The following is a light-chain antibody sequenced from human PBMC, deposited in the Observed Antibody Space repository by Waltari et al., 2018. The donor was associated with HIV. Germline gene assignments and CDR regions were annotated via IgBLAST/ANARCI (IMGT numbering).Light chain of an antibody. V-gene: IGLV2-14*03. CDR2: DVT. J-gene: IGLJ2*01. Sequence: QSALTQPASVSGSPGQSITISCTGTRSDVGDYNSVSWYQQHPGKAPKLMIYDVTNRPSGISNRFSGSKSGNTASLTISGLQAEDEADYYCSSYTSSSTSVVFGGGTKLTVL. CDR3: SSYTSSSTSVV. CDR1: RSDVGDYNS.